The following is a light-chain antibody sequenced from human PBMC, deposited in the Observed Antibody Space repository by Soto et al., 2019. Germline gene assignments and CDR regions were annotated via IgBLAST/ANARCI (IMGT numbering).Light chain of an antibody. Sequence: QSALTQPASVSGSPGQSITISCTGTSSDVGGYNYVSWYQQYPGKAPKLVIYDVNNRPSGVSDRFSGSKSGHTTSLTISGLQAEDEADYYCASYTSSTTVVFGGGTKLTVL. V-gene: IGLV2-14*01. CDR1: SSDVGGYNY. CDR2: DVN. CDR3: ASYTSSTTVV. J-gene: IGLJ2*01.